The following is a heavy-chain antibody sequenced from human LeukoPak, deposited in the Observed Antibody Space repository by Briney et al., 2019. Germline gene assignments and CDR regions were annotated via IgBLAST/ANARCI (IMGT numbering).Heavy chain of an antibody. Sequence: SETLSLTCTVSGGSISGGSYYWSWIRQPPGKGLEWIGYIYYSGSTKYDLSLKSRVTISVDTSKNQLSLKLSSVTAADTAVYYCARGEYGLFDYWGQGTLVTVSS. D-gene: IGHD2/OR15-2a*01. CDR3: ARGEYGLFDY. CDR1: GGSISGGSYY. CDR2: IYYSGST. V-gene: IGHV4-61*01. J-gene: IGHJ4*02.